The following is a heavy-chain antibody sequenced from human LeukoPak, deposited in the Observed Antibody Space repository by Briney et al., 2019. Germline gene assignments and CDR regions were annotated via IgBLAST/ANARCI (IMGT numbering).Heavy chain of an antibody. V-gene: IGHV4-34*01. D-gene: IGHD3-10*01. Sequence: PSETLSLTCAVFGGSFSGYYWTWIRQPPGKGLEWIGEINPSGSTKYNPSLKSRVTISVDTAKNQFSLKLTSVTAADTATYYCTRDARFGKLLDYWSQGTLVTVSS. CDR2: INPSGST. CDR3: TRDARFGKLLDY. J-gene: IGHJ4*02. CDR1: GGSFSGYY.